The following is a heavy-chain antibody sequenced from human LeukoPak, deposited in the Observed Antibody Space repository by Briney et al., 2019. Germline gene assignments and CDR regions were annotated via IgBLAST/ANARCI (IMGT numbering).Heavy chain of an antibody. V-gene: IGHV4-59*01. Sequence: SETLSLTCTVSGGSISSYYWSWSRQPPGKGMEWIGYIYYSGSTNYNPSLKSRVTISVDTSKNQFSLKLSSVTAADTAVYYCAREAVAADGGFFDYWGQGTLVTVSS. J-gene: IGHJ4*02. D-gene: IGHD6-19*01. CDR1: GGSISSYY. CDR2: IYYSGST. CDR3: AREAVAADGGFFDY.